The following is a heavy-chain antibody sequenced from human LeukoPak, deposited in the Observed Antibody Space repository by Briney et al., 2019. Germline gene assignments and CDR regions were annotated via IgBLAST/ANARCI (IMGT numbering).Heavy chain of an antibody. Sequence: GGSLRLSCAASGFTFSSSWMHWVRQGPGKGLEWVSRVNSDGSRTTNADSVKGRFTISRDNAKNTLYLQMNSLRAEDTAVYYCARVVDDYDSGGFSWFDYWGQGTLVTVSS. D-gene: IGHD3-22*01. V-gene: IGHV3-74*03. J-gene: IGHJ4*02. CDR2: VNSDGSRT. CDR3: ARVVDDYDSGGFSWFDY. CDR1: GFTFSSSW.